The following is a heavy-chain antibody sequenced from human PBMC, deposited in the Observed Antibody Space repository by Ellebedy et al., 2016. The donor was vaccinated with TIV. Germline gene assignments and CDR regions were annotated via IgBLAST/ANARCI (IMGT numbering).Heavy chain of an antibody. CDR1: GYTFTTYD. V-gene: IGHV1-8*01. J-gene: IGHJ6*02. CDR2: MNPNSGNT. CDR3: ARGFDGSGSYYYYGMDV. D-gene: IGHD3-10*01. Sequence: ASVQVSCKASGYTFTTYDINWVRQATGQGLEWMGWMNPNSGNTGYAQKFQGRVTMTRNTSITTAYMELSSLRSEDTAVYNCARGFDGSGSYYYYGMDVWGQGTTVTVSS.